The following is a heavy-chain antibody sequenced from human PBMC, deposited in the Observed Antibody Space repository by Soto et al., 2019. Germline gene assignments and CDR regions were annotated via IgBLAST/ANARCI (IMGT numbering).Heavy chain of an antibody. D-gene: IGHD3-22*01. J-gene: IGHJ4*02. CDR1: GFTFSSFA. Sequence: QVQLVESGGGVVQPGRSLRLSCAASGFTFSSFAIHWVRQAPGKGLEWVSRISYDGSNKYYADSVKGRFTISRDNSKNTLYLQMNSLRAEDTAVYYCARAYDSSMNYFDYWGQGTLVNVSS. CDR3: ARAYDSSMNYFDY. CDR2: ISYDGSNK. V-gene: IGHV3-30-3*01.